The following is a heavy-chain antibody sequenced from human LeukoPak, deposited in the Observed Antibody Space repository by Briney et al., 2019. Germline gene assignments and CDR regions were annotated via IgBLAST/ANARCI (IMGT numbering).Heavy chain of an antibody. CDR2: IRSKANSYAT. D-gene: IGHD3-10*01. CDR1: GFTFSGSA. V-gene: IGHV3-73*01. J-gene: IGHJ5*02. Sequence: GGSLRLSCAASGFTFSGSAMHWVRQASGKGLEWVGRIRSKANSYATAYAASVRGRFTISRDDSKNTAYLQMNSLKTEDTAVYYCTSNKLLWFGELQNWFDPWGQGTLVTVSS. CDR3: TSNKLLWFGELQNWFDP.